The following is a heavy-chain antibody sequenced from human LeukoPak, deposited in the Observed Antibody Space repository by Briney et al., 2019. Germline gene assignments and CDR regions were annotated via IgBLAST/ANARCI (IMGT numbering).Heavy chain of an antibody. V-gene: IGHV5-51*01. CDR2: IYPGDSDT. J-gene: IGHJ4*02. CDR3: ARGLLWFGELLHDY. CDR1: GYSFTSYW. Sequence: GESLKISCKGSGYSFTSYWIGWVRQMPGKGLEWMGIIYPGDSDTRYSPSFQGQVTISADKSISTAYLQWSSLRSEDTAVYYCARGLLWFGELLHDYWGQGTLVTVSS. D-gene: IGHD3-10*01.